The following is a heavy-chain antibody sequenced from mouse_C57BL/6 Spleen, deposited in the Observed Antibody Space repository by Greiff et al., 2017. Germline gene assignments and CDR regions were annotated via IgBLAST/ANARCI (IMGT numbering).Heavy chain of an antibody. Sequence: VQLQQSGPELVKPGASVKLSCKASGYTFTSYDINWVKQRPGQGLEWIGWIYPRDGSTKYNEKFKGQATLTVDTSSSTAYMELHSLTSEDSAVYYCARTYYSNYDYAMDYWGQGTSVTVSS. V-gene: IGHV1-85*01. CDR1: GYTFTSYD. J-gene: IGHJ4*01. CDR3: ARTYYSNYDYAMDY. D-gene: IGHD2-5*01. CDR2: IYPRDGST.